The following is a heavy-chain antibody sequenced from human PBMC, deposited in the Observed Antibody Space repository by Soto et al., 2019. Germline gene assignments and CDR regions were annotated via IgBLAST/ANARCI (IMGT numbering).Heavy chain of an antibody. Sequence: SETLSLTCTVSGGSISSGGYYWSWIRQQTGKGLEWIGYIYYSGSTYYNPSLKSRVTISVDTSKNQFSLKLSSVTAADTAVYYCARVFFVVVADAHDAFDIWGQGTMVTVSS. CDR1: GGSISSGGYY. CDR2: IYYSGST. J-gene: IGHJ3*02. D-gene: IGHD2-2*01. V-gene: IGHV4-31*03. CDR3: ARVFFVVVADAHDAFDI.